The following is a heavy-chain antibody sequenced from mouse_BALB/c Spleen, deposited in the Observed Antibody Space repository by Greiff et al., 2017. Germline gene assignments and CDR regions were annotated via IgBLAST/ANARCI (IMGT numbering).Heavy chain of an antibody. CDR1: GDSITSGY. J-gene: IGHJ4*01. Sequence: EVKLVESGPSLVKPSQTLSLTCSVTGDSITSGYWNWIRKFPGNKLEYMGYISYSGTTYYNPSLKSRISITRDTSKNQYSLQLNSVTTEDTATYYCARYDGYYSYYAMDYWGQGTSVTVSS. D-gene: IGHD2-3*01. CDR3: ARYDGYYSYYAMDY. CDR2: ISYSGTT. V-gene: IGHV3-8*02.